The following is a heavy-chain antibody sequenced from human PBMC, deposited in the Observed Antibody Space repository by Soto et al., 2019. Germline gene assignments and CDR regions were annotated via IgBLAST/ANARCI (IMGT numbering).Heavy chain of an antibody. V-gene: IGHV4-31*03. CDR3: ARTLNWGSIRFLGY. Sequence: QVQLQESGPGLVKPSQTLSLTCTVSSGSISSGGYYWNWIRQHPGKGLEWIGYIYYSGSTYYNPYLGSRVTISADPSKKRCSRTLISVTVAGTAVYYCARTLNWGSIRFLGYWGRGTLVTVSS. D-gene: IGHD3-3*01. CDR2: IYYSGST. J-gene: IGHJ4*02. CDR1: SGSISSGGYY.